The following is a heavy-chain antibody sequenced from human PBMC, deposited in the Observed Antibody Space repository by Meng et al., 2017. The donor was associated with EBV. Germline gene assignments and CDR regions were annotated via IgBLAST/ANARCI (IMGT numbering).Heavy chain of an antibody. CDR3: ASESGRGFTPDY. CDR1: GGTFRSDA. D-gene: IGHD3-10*01. CDR2: LIPMSDAP. V-gene: IGHV1-69*01. Sequence: QVQLVQSGAEGKKPGAPVKVSCKTSGGTFRSDAVSWVRQAPGQGLEWMGGLIPMSDAPYYAQKFQDRVTITADESTSTHYMDLSGLRSEDTAVYYCASESGRGFTPDYWGQGTLVTVSS. J-gene: IGHJ4*02.